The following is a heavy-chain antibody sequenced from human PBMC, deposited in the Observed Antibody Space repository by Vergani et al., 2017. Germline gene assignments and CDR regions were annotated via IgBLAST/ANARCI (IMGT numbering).Heavy chain of an antibody. Sequence: QVQLQESGPGLVKPSETLSLTCTVSGGSISSYYWSWIRQPPGKGLEWIGYIYYSGSTNYNPSLKSRVTISVDTAKNQFSLKLSSVTAPDTAVYYCARGSSTLWSTNWFDPWGQGTLVTVSS. V-gene: IGHV4-59*01. D-gene: IGHD3-3*01. CDR1: GGSISSYY. CDR2: IYYSGST. CDR3: ARGSSTLWSTNWFDP. J-gene: IGHJ5*02.